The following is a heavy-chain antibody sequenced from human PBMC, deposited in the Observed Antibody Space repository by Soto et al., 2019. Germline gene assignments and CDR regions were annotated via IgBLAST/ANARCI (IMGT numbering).Heavy chain of an antibody. CDR3: ASRIRGVGGSFDY. D-gene: IGHD3-10*01. Sequence: QVQLVESGGVLVKPGGSLRLACAASGFSFSDYYMSWIRQAPGKGLEWVSYISSSGSTTYHADSVKGRFTIYRDNAKNSLYLQMNSLRAAATAVYYCASRIRGVGGSFDYWGQGTLVTVSS. J-gene: IGHJ4*02. V-gene: IGHV3-11*01. CDR2: ISSSGSTT. CDR1: GFSFSDYY.